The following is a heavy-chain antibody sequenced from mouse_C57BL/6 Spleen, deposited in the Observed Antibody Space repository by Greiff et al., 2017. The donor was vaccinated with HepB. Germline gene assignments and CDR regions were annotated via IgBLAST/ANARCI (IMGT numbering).Heavy chain of an antibody. CDR3: AAGDYDEGFAY. Sequence: QVQLQQPGAELVKPGASVKLSCKASGYTFTSYWMHWVKQRPGQGLEWIGMIHPNSGSTNYNEKFKSKATLTVDKSSSTAYMQLSSLPSEDSAVYYCAAGDYDEGFAYWGQGTLVTVSA. V-gene: IGHV1-64*01. J-gene: IGHJ3*01. CDR2: IHPNSGST. D-gene: IGHD2-4*01. CDR1: GYTFTSYW.